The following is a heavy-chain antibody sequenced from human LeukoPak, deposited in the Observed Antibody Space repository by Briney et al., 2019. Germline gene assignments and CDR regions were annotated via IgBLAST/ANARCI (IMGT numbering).Heavy chain of an antibody. CDR2: INPNSGGT. CDR1: GYTFTGYY. Sequence: ASVKVSCKASGYTFTGYYMHWVRQAPGQGLEWMGWINPNSGGTNYAQKFQGRVTMTRDTSISTAYMELSRLRSDDTAVYYCARDWTHYDILTGYSVRWFDPWGQGTLVTVSS. J-gene: IGHJ5*02. V-gene: IGHV1-2*02. CDR3: ARDWTHYDILTGYSVRWFDP. D-gene: IGHD3-9*01.